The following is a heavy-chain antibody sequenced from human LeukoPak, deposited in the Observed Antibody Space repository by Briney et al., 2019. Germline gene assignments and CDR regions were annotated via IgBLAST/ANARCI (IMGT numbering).Heavy chain of an antibody. CDR1: GYNFTSYW. D-gene: IGHD4-17*01. V-gene: IGHV5-10-1*01. J-gene: IGHJ3*02. Sequence: GESLKISCKGSGYNFTSYWITWVRQMPGKGLEWMGRIDPSDSYTNYSPSFQGHVTISADKSIGTAYLQWISLKASDTAMYYCARVGVTTVKDAFDIWGQGTMVTVSS. CDR2: IDPSDSYT. CDR3: ARVGVTTVKDAFDI.